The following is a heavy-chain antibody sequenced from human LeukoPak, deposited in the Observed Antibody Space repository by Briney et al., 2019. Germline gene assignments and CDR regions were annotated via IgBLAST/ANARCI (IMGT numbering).Heavy chain of an antibody. Sequence: GGSLRLSCAASGFTFSGYGMHWVRQAPGKGLEWVAVISYDGSNKYYTDSVKGRFTISRDSSRNTVHLQMNSLRPEDSAVYYCAKITALSPGAFDYWGQGTLVTVSS. CDR2: ISYDGSNK. CDR3: AKITALSPGAFDY. CDR1: GFTFSGYG. V-gene: IGHV3-30*18. J-gene: IGHJ4*02. D-gene: IGHD2-21*02.